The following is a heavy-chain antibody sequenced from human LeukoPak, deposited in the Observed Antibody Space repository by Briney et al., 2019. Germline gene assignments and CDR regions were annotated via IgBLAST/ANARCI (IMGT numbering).Heavy chain of an antibody. Sequence: GGSLRLSCAASGFTFGSYGMSWVRQAPGKGLEWVSFITPNADRTSYADSVEGRFTISRDNPRNTLYMRMNSLRDEDTALYYCAIMHGYYDGSGYWVQWGQGTLVTVSS. CDR3: AIMHGYYDGSGYWVQ. J-gene: IGHJ1*01. CDR1: GFTFGSYG. D-gene: IGHD3-22*01. CDR2: ITPNADRT. V-gene: IGHV3-23*01.